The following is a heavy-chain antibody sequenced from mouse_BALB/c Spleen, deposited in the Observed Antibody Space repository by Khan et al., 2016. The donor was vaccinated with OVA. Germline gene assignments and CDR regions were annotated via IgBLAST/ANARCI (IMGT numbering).Heavy chain of an antibody. CDR1: GYSITSDYA. CDR2: ISYSGNT. CDR3: ARVYGGDFDY. D-gene: IGHD1-1*01. J-gene: IGHJ2*02. Sequence: EVQLQESGPGLVKPSQSLSLTCTVTGYSITSDYAWNWIRQFPGNKLEWMGFISYSGNTKSNPSPTSRFSITRDTSKNQFFLQLNSVTTEDTATYYCARVYGGDFDYWGQGTSLTVSS. V-gene: IGHV3-2*02.